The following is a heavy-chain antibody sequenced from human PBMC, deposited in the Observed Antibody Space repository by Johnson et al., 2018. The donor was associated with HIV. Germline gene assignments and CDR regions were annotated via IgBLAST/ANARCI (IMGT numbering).Heavy chain of an antibody. CDR2: IRYDGSNK. Sequence: VLLLESGGGVVQPGGSLRLSCAASGFTFSSYGMHWVRQAPGKGLEWVAFIRYDGSNKYYADSVTGRFTISRDNAKNSLYLQMNSLRAEDTAVYYCTGGWYNLSAFDIWGQGTMVTVSS. J-gene: IGHJ3*02. D-gene: IGHD6-19*01. CDR1: GFTFSSYG. V-gene: IGHV3-30*02. CDR3: TGGWYNLSAFDI.